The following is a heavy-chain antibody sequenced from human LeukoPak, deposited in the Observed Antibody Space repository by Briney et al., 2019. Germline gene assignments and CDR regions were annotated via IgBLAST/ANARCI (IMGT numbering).Heavy chain of an antibody. V-gene: IGHV3-21*04. CDR3: AKGTPAAALAWFDL. CDR2: ISSSSSYI. CDR1: GFTFSSYS. Sequence: TGGSLRLSCAASGFTFSSYSMNWVRQAPGKGLEWVSSISSSSSYIYYADSVKGRFTISRDNAKNSLYLQMNSLRAEDTAVYYCAKGTPAAALAWFDLWGQGTLVTVSS. J-gene: IGHJ5*02. D-gene: IGHD6-13*01.